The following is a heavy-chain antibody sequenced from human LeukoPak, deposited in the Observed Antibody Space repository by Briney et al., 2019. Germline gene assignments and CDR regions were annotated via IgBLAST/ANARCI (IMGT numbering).Heavy chain of an antibody. D-gene: IGHD2-2*02. Sequence: PGGSLRLSCAASGFTFSSYGMHWVRQAPGKGLEWVAFIRYDGSNKYYADSVKGRFTISRDNSKNTLYPQMNSLRAEDTAVYYCAKDEGFCSSTSCYKDYWGQGTLVTVSS. CDR1: GFTFSSYG. CDR2: IRYDGSNK. V-gene: IGHV3-30*02. CDR3: AKDEGFCSSTSCYKDY. J-gene: IGHJ4*02.